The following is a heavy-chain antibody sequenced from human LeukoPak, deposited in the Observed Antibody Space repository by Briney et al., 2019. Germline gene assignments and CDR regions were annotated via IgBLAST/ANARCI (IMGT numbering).Heavy chain of an antibody. J-gene: IGHJ4*02. V-gene: IGHV4-59*01. CDR1: VGSISTYY. CDR3: ARVSSYSGSYFDFDY. CDR2: IYYSGST. Sequence: SETCPLTCTAPVGSISTYYWSGIRQPPGKGLGGIGYIYYSGSTNYNPSLKSRVTISVDTSKNQFSLKLSSVTAADTAVYYCARVSSYSGSYFDFDYWGQGTLVTVSS. D-gene: IGHD1-26*01.